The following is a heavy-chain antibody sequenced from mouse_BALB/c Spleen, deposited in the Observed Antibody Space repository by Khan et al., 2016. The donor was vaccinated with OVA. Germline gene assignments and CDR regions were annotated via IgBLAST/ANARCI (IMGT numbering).Heavy chain of an antibody. J-gene: IGHJ3*01. CDR1: GFSLTTYG. CDR3: ARNYDYDEGLAY. CDR2: IWSGGST. D-gene: IGHD2-4*01. Sequence: QVQLKESGPGLVQPSQSLSITCTVSGFSLTTYGVHWVRQSPGKGLEWLGVIWSGGSTDYNAAFISRLSISTDSSKSQVFFKMNSLQVNDTAIYDGARNYDYDEGLAYWGQGTLVTVSA. V-gene: IGHV2-2*02.